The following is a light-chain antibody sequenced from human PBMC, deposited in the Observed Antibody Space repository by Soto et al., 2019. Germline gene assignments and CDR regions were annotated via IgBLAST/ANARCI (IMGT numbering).Light chain of an antibody. Sequence: DIQMTQSPSSLSASVGDRVTITCRASQSISAYLNWYQQTPGKAPKLLIYAASSLQTGVPSRFSGSGSGTDIALTISSLQPEDFATYYCQQSYSDWTFGQGTKVEV. CDR1: QSISAY. J-gene: IGKJ1*01. V-gene: IGKV1-39*01. CDR2: AAS. CDR3: QQSYSDWT.